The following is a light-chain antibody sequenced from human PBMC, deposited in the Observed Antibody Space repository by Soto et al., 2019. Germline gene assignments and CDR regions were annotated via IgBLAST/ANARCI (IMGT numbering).Light chain of an antibody. Sequence: EIVSTQSPGTLSLSPGERATLSCRASQTVSSTFLAWYQQKPGQAPRLLIYGVSNRATGIPDRFSGSGSGTDFTLTINRLEPEDFAVYFCGQFVSSPPRTFGQGTKVEIK. CDR3: GQFVSSPPRT. V-gene: IGKV3-20*01. CDR2: GVS. CDR1: QTVSSTF. J-gene: IGKJ1*01.